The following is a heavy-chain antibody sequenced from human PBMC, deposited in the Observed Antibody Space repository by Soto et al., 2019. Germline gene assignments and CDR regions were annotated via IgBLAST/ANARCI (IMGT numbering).Heavy chain of an antibody. Sequence: GSLRLSCAASGFTFSSYGMHWVRQAPGKGLEWVAVISYDGSNKYYADSVKGRFTISRDNSKNMLYLQMNSLRVEDTAVYYCARDPGDRNGMSVWGQGTTVTVSS. V-gene: IGHV3-30*03. J-gene: IGHJ6*02. D-gene: IGHD1-26*01. CDR1: GFTFSSYG. CDR2: ISYDGSNK. CDR3: ARDPGDRNGMSV.